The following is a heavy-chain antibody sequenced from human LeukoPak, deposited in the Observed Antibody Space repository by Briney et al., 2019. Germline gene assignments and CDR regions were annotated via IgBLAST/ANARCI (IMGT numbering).Heavy chain of an antibody. Sequence: DPGGSLRLSCAASGFTVSSNYMSWVRQAPGKGLEWVSVIYSGGSTYYADSVKGRFTISRDNSKNTLYPQMNSLRAEDTAVYYCARDADYDFWSGYSYYFDYWGQGTLVTVSS. CDR3: ARDADYDFWSGYSYYFDY. V-gene: IGHV3-53*01. D-gene: IGHD3-3*01. CDR1: GFTVSSNY. CDR2: IYSGGST. J-gene: IGHJ4*02.